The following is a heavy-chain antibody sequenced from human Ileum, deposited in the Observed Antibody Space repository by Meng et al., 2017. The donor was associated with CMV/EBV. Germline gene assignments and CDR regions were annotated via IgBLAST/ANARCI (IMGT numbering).Heavy chain of an antibody. J-gene: IGHJ5*02. CDR1: GASITNDDYY. V-gene: IGHV4-30-4*01. Sequence: QVHLRESGQGLVKLSQPLSLTSTVSGASITNDDYYWSWIRQPPGKGLEWIGYIYYNGITYYNPSLKSRIAILVDTSKSQFSLIVSSVTAADTAVYYCAKYSGPSRWFDPWGQGTLVTVSS. CDR2: IYYNGIT. D-gene: IGHD5-12*01. CDR3: AKYSGPSRWFDP.